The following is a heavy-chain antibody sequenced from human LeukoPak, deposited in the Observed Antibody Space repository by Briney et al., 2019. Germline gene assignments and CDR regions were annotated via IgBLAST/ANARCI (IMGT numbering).Heavy chain of an antibody. J-gene: IGHJ4*02. V-gene: IGHV4-38-2*01. D-gene: IGHD1-1*01. CDR1: GFSITSGDY. CDR3: ARVGPLAVGTGKRVYSFDY. Sequence: PSETLSLTCDVSGFSITSGDYWGWFRQSPGRGLEWIGGISHSGDTSYIPSLRSRVTMSLDTSRNQFSLDLRSVSAADTAVYFCARVGPLAVGTGKRVYSFDYWGQGTLVTVSS. CDR2: ISHSGDT.